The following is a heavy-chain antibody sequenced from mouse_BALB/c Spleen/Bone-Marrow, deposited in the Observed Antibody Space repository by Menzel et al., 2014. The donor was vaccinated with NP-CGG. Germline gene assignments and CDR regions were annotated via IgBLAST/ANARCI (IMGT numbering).Heavy chain of an antibody. D-gene: IGHD1-1*01. CDR1: GYAFSSYW. CDR3: ARSGYGSNYDY. Sequence: LEESGAELVRPGSSVKISCKASGYAFSSYWMIWVKQRPGQGLEWIGQIYPGDGDTNYSGKFKGKATLTVDKSSSTAYMQLSSLTSEDSAVYFCARSGYGSNYDYWGQGTTLTVSS. CDR2: IYPGDGDT. J-gene: IGHJ2*01. V-gene: IGHV1-80*01.